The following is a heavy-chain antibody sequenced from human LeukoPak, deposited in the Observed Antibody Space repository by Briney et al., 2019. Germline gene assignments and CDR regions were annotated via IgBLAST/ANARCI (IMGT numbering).Heavy chain of an antibody. CDR3: AKADTYYYDSSGYPDY. Sequence: GGSLRLSCAASGFTFSSYAMSWVRQALGKGLEWVSGISGSGGSTYYADSVKGRFTISRDNSKNTLYLQMNSLRAEDTAVYYCAKADTYYYDSSGYPDYWGQGTLVTVSS. V-gene: IGHV3-23*01. CDR1: GFTFSSYA. D-gene: IGHD3-22*01. J-gene: IGHJ4*02. CDR2: ISGSGGST.